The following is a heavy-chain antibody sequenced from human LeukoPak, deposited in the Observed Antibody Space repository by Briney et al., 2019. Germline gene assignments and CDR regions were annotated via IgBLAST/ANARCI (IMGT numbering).Heavy chain of an antibody. J-gene: IGHJ5*02. V-gene: IGHV4-59*01. CDR2: IYYSGST. D-gene: IGHD3-10*01. Sequence: KPSETLSLTCTVSGGSISSYYWSWIRQPPGKGLEWIGYIYYSGSTNYNPSLKSRVTISVDTSKNQFSLKLSSVTAADTAVYYCARGSMVRGGNWFDPWGQGTLVTVSS. CDR3: ARGSMVRGGNWFDP. CDR1: GGSISSYY.